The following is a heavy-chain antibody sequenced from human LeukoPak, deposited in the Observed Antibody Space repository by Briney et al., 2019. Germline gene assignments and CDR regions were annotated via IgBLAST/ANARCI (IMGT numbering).Heavy chain of an antibody. CDR3: ARSYSSSWYLPNRSDYMDV. D-gene: IGHD6-13*01. J-gene: IGHJ6*03. V-gene: IGHV4-34*01. Sequence: SETLSLTCAVYGGSFSGYYWSWIRQPPGKGLEWIGEINHSGSTNYNPSLKSRVTISVDTSKNQFSLKLSSVTAADTAVYYCARSYSSSWYLPNRSDYMDVWGKGTTVTVS. CDR2: INHSGST. CDR1: GGSFSGYY.